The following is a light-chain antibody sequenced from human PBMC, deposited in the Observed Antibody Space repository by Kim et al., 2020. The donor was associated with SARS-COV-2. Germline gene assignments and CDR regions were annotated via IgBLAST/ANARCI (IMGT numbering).Light chain of an antibody. CDR2: GAS. V-gene: IGKV3-20*01. Sequence: EIVLTQSPGTLSLSPGERATLSCGASQSVSSDYLAWYQQKPGQAPRLLIYGASARATGIPDRFSGSGSGTDFTLTISRLEPEDFAVYYCQQYSNSPRTFGQGTKVDIK. CDR3: QQYSNSPRT. CDR1: QSVSSDY. J-gene: IGKJ1*01.